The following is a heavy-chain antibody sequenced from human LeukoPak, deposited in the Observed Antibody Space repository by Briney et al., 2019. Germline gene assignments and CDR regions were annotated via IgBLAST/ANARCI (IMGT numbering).Heavy chain of an antibody. D-gene: IGHD4-11*01. CDR1: GFTFSTYA. V-gene: IGHV3-23*01. CDR2: ISGNGGAT. CDR3: ATRETYIY. J-gene: IGHJ4*02. Sequence: GGSLRLSCAASGFTFSTYAMSWVRQAPGKGLEWVSAISGNGGATYYADSVKCRFTISRDYSKNTLYLQMNSLRVEDTAGYYCATRETYIYCGQGTLVTVSS.